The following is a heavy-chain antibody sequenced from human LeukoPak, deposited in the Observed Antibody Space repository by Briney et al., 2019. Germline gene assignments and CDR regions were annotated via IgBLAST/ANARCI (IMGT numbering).Heavy chain of an antibody. Sequence: GGSLRLSCAASGLSFSSFAMSWGRQAPARGLEWLSSMKGTGGTFYGDSVRGRVTVFRDDSRNTVYLQLDNLRVEDTAIYYCARASWVSSADAVRWGQGTVVTVSS. CDR2: MKGTGGT. CDR3: ARASWVSSADAVR. J-gene: IGHJ4*02. CDR1: GLSFSSFA. V-gene: IGHV3-23*01. D-gene: IGHD3-16*01.